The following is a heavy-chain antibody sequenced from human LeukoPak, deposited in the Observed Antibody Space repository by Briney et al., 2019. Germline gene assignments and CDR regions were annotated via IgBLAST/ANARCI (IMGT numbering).Heavy chain of an antibody. CDR1: GYTFTSYG. CDR2: ISAYNGNT. V-gene: IGHV1-18*01. CDR3: ARRMVYSSSWYSGTEFDY. D-gene: IGHD6-13*01. Sequence: ASVKVSCKASGYTFTSYGISWVRQAPGQGLEWMGWISAYNGNTNYAQKFQGRVTMTRDTSISTANMELSRLRSDDTAVYYCARRMVYSSSWYSGTEFDYWGQGTLVTVSS. J-gene: IGHJ4*02.